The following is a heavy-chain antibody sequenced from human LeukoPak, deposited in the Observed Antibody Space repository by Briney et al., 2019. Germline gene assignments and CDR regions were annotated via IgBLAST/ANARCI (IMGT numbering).Heavy chain of an antibody. CDR2: IYETGST. CDR3: VKSGGYGLIDY. Sequence: SETLSLTCSVSGGSISSSDYFWGWIRQPPGKGLEWIGNIYETGSTYYNASLQSRVTISIDMSKNQISLRLTSVSAADTAMYYCVKSGGYGLIDYWGQGTLVTVSS. J-gene: IGHJ4*02. CDR1: GGSISSSDYF. D-gene: IGHD6-19*01. V-gene: IGHV4-39*01.